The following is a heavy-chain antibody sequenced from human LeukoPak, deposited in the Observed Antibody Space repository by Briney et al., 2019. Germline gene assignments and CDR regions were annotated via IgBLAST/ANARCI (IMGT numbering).Heavy chain of an antibody. V-gene: IGHV4-31*03. CDR1: GCSISSAGYY. Sequence: TLSLTCTVSGCSISSAGYYWSGLRQHPGKGLEWIVYIYYSGSTYYNPSLKSRITISVDTSENQFSLKLSSVTAADTAVYYCARADLGPSGGDDWSFDLWGRGTLVTVSS. D-gene: IGHD3-16*01. CDR3: ARADLGPSGGDDWSFDL. CDR2: IYYSGST. J-gene: IGHJ2*01.